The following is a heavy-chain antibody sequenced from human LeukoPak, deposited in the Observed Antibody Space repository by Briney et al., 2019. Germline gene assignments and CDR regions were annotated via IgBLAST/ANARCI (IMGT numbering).Heavy chain of an antibody. D-gene: IGHD3-10*01. CDR3: AKGMVRGVILKGFDY. J-gene: IGHJ4*02. Sequence: HPGGSLRLSCAASGFTFSSYGMSWVRQAPGKWLEWVSGIRAGGDNTYYADSVKGRFTISRDNSKNTLYLQMNSLRAEDTAVYYCAKGMVRGVILKGFDYWGQGTLVTVSP. CDR1: GFTFSSYG. V-gene: IGHV3-23*01. CDR2: IRAGGDNT.